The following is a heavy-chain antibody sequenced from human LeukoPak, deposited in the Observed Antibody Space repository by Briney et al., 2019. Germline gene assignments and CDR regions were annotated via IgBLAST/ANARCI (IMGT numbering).Heavy chain of an antibody. J-gene: IGHJ4*02. CDR3: ASRKPLLAYCGGDCFSPPDY. CDR2: INHSGSN. V-gene: IGHV4-34*01. CDR1: VGSFSGYY. Sequence: PSETLSLTCAVYVGSFSGYYWSWIRQPPGKGLERIGEINHSGSNNHAPSLESRVTISVDTSKNQFSLKLSSVTAADTAVYYCASRKPLLAYCGGDCFSPPDYWGQGTLVTVSS. D-gene: IGHD2-21*02.